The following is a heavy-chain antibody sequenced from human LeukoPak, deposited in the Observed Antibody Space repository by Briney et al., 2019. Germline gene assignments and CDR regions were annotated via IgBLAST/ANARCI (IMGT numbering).Heavy chain of an antibody. CDR2: INPDGSVF. V-gene: IGHV3-7*05. D-gene: IGHD4-17*01. CDR3: ARDTTYGAADI. Sequence: GGSLRLSCEASGFIFSTSWMYWVRQAPGKGLEWVADINPDGSVFYYVDSVKGRFTISRDNARNALYLQMNSLRDEDTAMYYCARDTTYGAADIWGQGTVVTVTS. CDR1: GFIFSTSW. J-gene: IGHJ3*02.